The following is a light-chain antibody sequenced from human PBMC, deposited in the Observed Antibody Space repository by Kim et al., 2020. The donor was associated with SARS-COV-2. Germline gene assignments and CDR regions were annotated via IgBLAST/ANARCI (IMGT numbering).Light chain of an antibody. CDR2: DAS. CDR1: QDINNY. V-gene: IGKV1-33*01. J-gene: IGKJ5*01. Sequence: ASVGDRVTITCQASQDINNYVNWYQQKPGEAPKVLIYDASNLETGVPSRCSGSGSGTDFTFTISGLQPEDFATYFCQQYDNLPITFGQGTRLEIK. CDR3: QQYDNLPIT.